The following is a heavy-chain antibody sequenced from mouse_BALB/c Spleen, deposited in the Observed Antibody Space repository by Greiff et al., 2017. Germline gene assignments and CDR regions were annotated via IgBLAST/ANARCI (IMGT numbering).Heavy chain of an antibody. CDR1: GFTFTDYY. D-gene: IGHD2-1*01. CDR2: IRNKANGYTT. V-gene: IGHV7-3*02. J-gene: IGHJ1*01. CDR3: ASHYYGNRYWYFDV. Sequence: EVMLVESGGGLVQPGGSLRLSCATSGFTFTDYYMSWVRQPPGKALEWLGFIRNKANGYTTEYSASVKGRFTISRDNSQSILYLQMNTLRAEDSATYYCASHYYGNRYWYFDVWGAGTTVTVSS.